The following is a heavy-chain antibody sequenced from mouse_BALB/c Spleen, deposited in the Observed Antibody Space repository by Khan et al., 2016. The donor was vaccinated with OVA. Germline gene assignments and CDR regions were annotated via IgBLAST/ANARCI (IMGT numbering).Heavy chain of an antibody. CDR3: ARSNGNYWFAY. J-gene: IGHJ3*01. V-gene: IGHV9-3-1*01. CDR2: INTYTGEP. Sequence: QIQLVQSGPELKKPGETVKISCKASGYTFTNYGMNWVKQAPGKGLTWMGWINTYTGEPTYADDFKGRFAFSLETSASTAYLQINNLKNEDTATYFWARSNGNYWFAYWGQGTLVTVSA. CDR1: GYTFTNYG. D-gene: IGHD2-1*01.